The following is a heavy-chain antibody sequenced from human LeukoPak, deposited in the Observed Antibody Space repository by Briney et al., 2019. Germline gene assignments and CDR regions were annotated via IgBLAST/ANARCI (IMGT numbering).Heavy chain of an antibody. Sequence: GGSLRLSCAASGFTFGSYGMHWVRQAPGRGLEWVATITQEGNEKYHVESVKGRFAISRDNDRNSLFLQMNGLRVEDTAIYYWERGDSFSGDHWGRGTLVTVSA. CDR3: ERGDSFSGDH. J-gene: IGHJ4*02. V-gene: IGHV3-7*04. CDR1: GFTFGSYG. CDR2: ITQEGNEK. D-gene: IGHD2-15*01.